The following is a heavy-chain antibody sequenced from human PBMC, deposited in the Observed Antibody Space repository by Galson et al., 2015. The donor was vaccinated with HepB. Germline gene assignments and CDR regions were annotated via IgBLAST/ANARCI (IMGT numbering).Heavy chain of an antibody. CDR1: GFTFSNHS. CDR2: ISSSSNDI. D-gene: IGHD3-10*01. V-gene: IGHV3-21*01. J-gene: IGHJ5*02. CDR3: AREYYGSVSYRGISWFDP. Sequence: SLRLSCAASGFTFSNHSRNWVRPAPGMGQEGVSYISSSSNDIDDADSVRGRCTISRDNAKNSLYLQMKSLSAEDTAVYYCAREYYGSVSYRGISWFDPWGKGTLVTVPS.